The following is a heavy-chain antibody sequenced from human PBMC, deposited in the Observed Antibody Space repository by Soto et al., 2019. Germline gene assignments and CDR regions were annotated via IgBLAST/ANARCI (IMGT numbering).Heavy chain of an antibody. CDR2: IVNDGSKK. Sequence: QVQLVESGGGVVQPGTSLRLSCAASGFTFSRYGMHWVRQAPGKGLEWVAVIVNDGSKKHYADSVKGRFTISRDNSKNTLYLQMNSLRAEDTAIYYCARDDDNDANALDYWGQGTLVTVSS. CDR3: ARDDDNDANALDY. D-gene: IGHD2-8*01. J-gene: IGHJ4*02. V-gene: IGHV3-33*05. CDR1: GFTFSRYG.